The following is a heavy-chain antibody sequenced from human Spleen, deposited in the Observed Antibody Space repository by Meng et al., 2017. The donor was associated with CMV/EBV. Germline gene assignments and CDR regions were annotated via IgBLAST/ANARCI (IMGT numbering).Heavy chain of an antibody. CDR3: AKSLWSAGSYFNWFDP. CDR2: ISGSGYST. V-gene: IGHV3-23*01. Sequence: GESLKISCAASGLTFSTYAMNWVRQPPGKGLEWVSAISGSGYSTFYGDSVKGRFTISRDNSKNTVYLQMYSLRAEDTARYYCAKSLWSAGSYFNWFDPWGQGTLVTVSS. CDR1: GLTFSTYA. J-gene: IGHJ5*02. D-gene: IGHD1-26*01.